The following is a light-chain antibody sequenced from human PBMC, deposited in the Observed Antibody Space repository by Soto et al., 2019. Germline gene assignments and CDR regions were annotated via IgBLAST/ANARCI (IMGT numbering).Light chain of an antibody. CDR1: QSISSD. Sequence: DIQMTQSPSSLSASVGDRVTITCRASQSISSDLNWYQQKPGKAPKLLIYAASSLQRGVPSRFSGSGSGTDFTLTISSLQPEDFATYYCQQSYSTPFTFGPGTKVDIK. V-gene: IGKV1-39*01. J-gene: IGKJ3*01. CDR3: QQSYSTPFT. CDR2: AAS.